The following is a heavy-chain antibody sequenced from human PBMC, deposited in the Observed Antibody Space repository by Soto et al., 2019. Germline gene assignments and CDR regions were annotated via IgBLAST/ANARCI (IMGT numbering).Heavy chain of an antibody. CDR3: ARDKRSRYCSSTSCYIYYYGMDV. V-gene: IGHV1-2*04. CDR2: INPNSGGT. Sequence: ASVMVSCKASGYTFTGYYMHWVRQAPGQGLEWMGWINPNSGGTNYAQKFQGWVTMTRDTSISTAYMELSRLRSDDTAVYYCARDKRSRYCSSTSCYIYYYGMDVWSQGTTVTVSS. CDR1: GYTFTGYY. D-gene: IGHD2-2*02. J-gene: IGHJ6*02.